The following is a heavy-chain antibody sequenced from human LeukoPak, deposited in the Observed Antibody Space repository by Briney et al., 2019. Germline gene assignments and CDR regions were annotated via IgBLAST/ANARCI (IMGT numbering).Heavy chain of an antibody. V-gene: IGHV1-69*04. CDR2: IIPILGIA. J-gene: IGHJ4*02. CDR3: ARDLVVSCSSTSCSVAPSDF. D-gene: IGHD2-2*01. CDR1: GGTFSSYA. Sequence: SVKVSCKASGGTFSSYAITWVRQAPGQGLEWMGRIIPILGIATYAQNFLGRVTITADKSTSTAYMELSSLRSEDTAVYYCARDLVVSCSSTSCSVAPSDFWGQGTLVTVSS.